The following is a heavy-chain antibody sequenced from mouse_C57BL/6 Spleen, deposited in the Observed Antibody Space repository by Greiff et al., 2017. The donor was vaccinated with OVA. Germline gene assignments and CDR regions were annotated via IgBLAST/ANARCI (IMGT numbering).Heavy chain of an antibody. J-gene: IGHJ2*01. CDR1: GYTFTDYY. V-gene: IGHV1-19*01. Sequence: VQLQQSGPVLVKPGASVTMSCKASGYTFTDYYMNWVKQSHGKSLEWIGVINTYKGGTSYNQKFTGKATLTVEKYSSPAYRDLNSLTSEDAAVYYCAIYYRDYWGQGTTLTVSS. CDR3: AIYYRDY. CDR2: INTYKGGT. D-gene: IGHD2-1*01.